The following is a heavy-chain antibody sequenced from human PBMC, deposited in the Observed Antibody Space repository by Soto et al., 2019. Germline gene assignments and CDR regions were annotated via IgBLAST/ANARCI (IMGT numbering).Heavy chain of an antibody. V-gene: IGHV1-2*04. D-gene: IGHD3-10*01. CDR3: ARDLSYGSGSYYGMDV. Sequence: ASVKVSCKASGYTFTGYYMHWVRQAPGQGLEWMGWINPNSGGTNYAQKFQGWVTMTRDTSISTAYMELSRLRSDDTAVYYCARDLSYGSGSYYGMDVWGQGTTVTSP. CDR2: INPNSGGT. CDR1: GYTFTGYY. J-gene: IGHJ6*02.